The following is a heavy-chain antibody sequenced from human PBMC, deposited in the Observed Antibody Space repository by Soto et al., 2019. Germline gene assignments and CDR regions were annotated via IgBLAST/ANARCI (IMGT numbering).Heavy chain of an antibody. Sequence: PSETLSLTCTVSGGSISSYYWSWIRQPPGKGLEWIGEINHSGSTNYNPSLKSRVTISVDTSENQFSLKLSSVTAADTAVYYCARGGLRRKYNWFDPWGQGTLVTVSS. CDR3: ARGGLRRKYNWFDP. CDR1: GGSISSYY. V-gene: IGHV4-34*01. J-gene: IGHJ5*02. CDR2: INHSGST. D-gene: IGHD4-17*01.